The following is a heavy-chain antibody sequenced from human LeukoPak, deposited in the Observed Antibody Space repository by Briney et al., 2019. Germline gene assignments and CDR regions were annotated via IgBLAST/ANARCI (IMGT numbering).Heavy chain of an antibody. D-gene: IGHD1-26*01. CDR2: MDPNSGNA. Sequence: GASVKVSCKASGYTFTSYDINWVRQATGQGLEWMGWMDPNSGNAGYAQKFQGRVTITADKSTSTAYMELSSLRSEDTAVYYCARDRVGATPFDYWGQGTLVTVSS. J-gene: IGHJ4*02. V-gene: IGHV1-8*01. CDR1: GYTFTSYD. CDR3: ARDRVGATPFDY.